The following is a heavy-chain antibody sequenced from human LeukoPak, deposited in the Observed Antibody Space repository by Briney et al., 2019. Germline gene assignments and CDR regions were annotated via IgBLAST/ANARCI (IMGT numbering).Heavy chain of an antibody. V-gene: IGHV3-33*06. CDR3: TKSHDSGWTFLDY. CDR1: GFTFSSYS. CDR2: IWYDGINK. J-gene: IGHJ4*02. Sequence: RAGGSLRLSCAASGFTFSSYSMNWVRQAPGKGLEWVAVIWYDGINKYYVDSVKGRFTISRDTSKNTLYLQMNSLRAEDTAVYYCTKSHDSGWTFLDYWGQGTLVTVSS. D-gene: IGHD6-25*01.